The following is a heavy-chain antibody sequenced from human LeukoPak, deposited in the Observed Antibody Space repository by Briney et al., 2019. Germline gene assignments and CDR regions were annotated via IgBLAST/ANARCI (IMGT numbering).Heavy chain of an antibody. V-gene: IGHV4-31*03. CDR2: IYYSGST. D-gene: IGHD4-17*01. J-gene: IGHJ3*02. Sequence: PSETQSLTCTGSGGSISSGGYYWSWIRQHPGKGLEWIGYIYYSGSTYYNPSLKSRVTISVDTSKNQFSLKLSSVTAADTAVYYCARIEPGHDYGDYGAFDIWGQGTMVTVSS. CDR1: GGSISSGGYY. CDR3: ARIEPGHDYGDYGAFDI.